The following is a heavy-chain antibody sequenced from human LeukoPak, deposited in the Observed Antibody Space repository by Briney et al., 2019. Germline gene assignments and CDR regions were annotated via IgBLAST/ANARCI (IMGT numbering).Heavy chain of an antibody. D-gene: IGHD3-3*01. V-gene: IGHV4-34*01. J-gene: IGHJ6*02. CDR2: INHSGST. Sequence: SETLSLTCAVYGGSFSGYYWSWIRQPPGKGLEWIGEINHSGSTNYNPSLKSRVTISVDTSKNQFSLKLSSVTAADTAVYYCARGSLLTIFGVVSYYGMDVWGQGTTVTVSS. CDR3: ARGSLLTIFGVVSYYGMDV. CDR1: GGSFSGYY.